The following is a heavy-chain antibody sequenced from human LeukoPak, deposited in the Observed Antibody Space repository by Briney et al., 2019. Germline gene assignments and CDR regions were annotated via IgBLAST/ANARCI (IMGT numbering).Heavy chain of an antibody. J-gene: IGHJ4*02. CDR1: GFTFRGYA. Sequence: GGSLRLSCAASGFTFRGYAMSWVRQAPGKGLEWVSAIVGGGGTTFYADSVKGRFTISRDNSKNTVSLQMNSLRAEDTAVYYCAKARLSTGWAYNDYWGQGTLVNVSS. V-gene: IGHV3-23*01. CDR2: IVGGGGTT. CDR3: AKARLSTGWAYNDY. D-gene: IGHD6-19*01.